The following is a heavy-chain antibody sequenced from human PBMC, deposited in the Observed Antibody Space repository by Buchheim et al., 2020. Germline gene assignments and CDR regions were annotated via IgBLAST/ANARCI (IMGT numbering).Heavy chain of an antibody. CDR1: GFSFSPFG. J-gene: IGHJ4*02. V-gene: IGHV3-21*01. CDR3: ARDFSGWSRDY. D-gene: IGHD6-19*01. Sequence: DVHLVESGGGLVMPGESLRLSCMTSGFSFSPFGMTWVRQAPGKGLEWVATVGSGHHTFYADLVEGRFTVSRDNARSSVYPKLSSLRVEDTAVYFCARDFSGWSRDYWGQGTL. CDR2: VGSGHHT.